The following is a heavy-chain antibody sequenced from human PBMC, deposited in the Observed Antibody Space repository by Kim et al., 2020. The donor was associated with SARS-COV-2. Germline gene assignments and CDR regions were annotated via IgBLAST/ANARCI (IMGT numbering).Heavy chain of an antibody. J-gene: IGHJ4*02. Sequence: YHPSLKSRITLSVDTSKNQFSLKVDSVTDADTALYFCARGLVGANAVIDFWGQGTLVSVSP. CDR3: ARGLVGANAVIDF. V-gene: IGHV4-34*01. D-gene: IGHD1-26*01.